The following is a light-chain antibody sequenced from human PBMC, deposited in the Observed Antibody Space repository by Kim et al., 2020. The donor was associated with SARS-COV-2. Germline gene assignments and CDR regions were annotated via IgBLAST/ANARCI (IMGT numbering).Light chain of an antibody. V-gene: IGLV2-11*01. Sequence: QSALTQPRSVSGSPGQSVTISCTGTNNYVGAYNYVSWYQQHPGKAPKLMIYDVSKRPSGVPDRFSGSKSGNTASLTISGLQAEDEADYYCCSYTGSYTYVFGTGTKVTVL. CDR3: CSYTGSYTYV. CDR2: DVS. CDR1: NNYVGAYNY. J-gene: IGLJ1*01.